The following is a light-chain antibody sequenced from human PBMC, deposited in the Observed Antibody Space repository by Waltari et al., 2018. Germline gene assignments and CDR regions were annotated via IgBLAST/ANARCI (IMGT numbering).Light chain of an antibody. CDR3: MQGTHWWT. J-gene: IGKJ1*01. CDR2: KVS. V-gene: IGKV2-30*02. CDR1: QSLVHSDGNPY. Sequence: DVVVTQSPLTLPVTLGQPASISSRSSQSLVHSDGNPYLNWFPPSPGQSPRRRINKVSYRDSGVPDRFSGSGSGTDFTLKISSMEAEDVGVYYCMQGTHWWTFGQGTKVEIK.